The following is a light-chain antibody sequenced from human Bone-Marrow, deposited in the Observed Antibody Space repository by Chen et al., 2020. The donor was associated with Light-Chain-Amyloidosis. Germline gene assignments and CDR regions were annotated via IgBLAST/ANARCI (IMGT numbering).Light chain of an antibody. J-gene: IGLJ2*01. Sequence: SHALTQPPSLSVSPAQTARITCSGDDLPTKYAYWYQQKPGQAPVLGIHRDTERPSGISERFSGSSSGTTATLTISGVQAEDEADYHCQSADSSGTYEVIFGGGTKLTVL. CDR2: RDT. CDR1: DLPTKY. CDR3: QSADSSGTYEVI. V-gene: IGLV3-25*03.